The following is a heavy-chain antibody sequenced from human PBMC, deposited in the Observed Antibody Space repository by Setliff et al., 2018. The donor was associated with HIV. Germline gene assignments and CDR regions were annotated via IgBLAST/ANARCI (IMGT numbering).Heavy chain of an antibody. J-gene: IGHJ5*02. Sequence: ASVKVSCKASGYTFTSYYLHWVRQAPGQGLEWLGRIDPSSGSTTYAQKFQGRVTMTRDTSTSTVYMELSSLRSEDTAVYYCARRGRFMGWFDPWGQGSRVTVSS. CDR3: ARRGRFMGWFDP. V-gene: IGHV1-46*01. CDR1: GYTFTSYY. CDR2: IDPSSGST. D-gene: IGHD3-3*01.